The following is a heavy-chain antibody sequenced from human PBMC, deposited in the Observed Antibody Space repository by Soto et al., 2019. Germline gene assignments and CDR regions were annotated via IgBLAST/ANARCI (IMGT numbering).Heavy chain of an antibody. CDR2: ISAYNGNT. CDR1: GYTFTNYG. J-gene: IGHJ5*02. CDR3: ARGVGSGSYYNQYNWFDP. V-gene: IGHV1-18*01. D-gene: IGHD3-10*01. Sequence: ASVKVSCKASGYTFTNYGISWVRQAPGQGLEWMRWISAYNGNTKYAQKLQGRVTMTTDTSTSTAYMELRSLRSDDTAVYYCARGVGSGSYYNQYNWFDPWGQGTLVTVSS.